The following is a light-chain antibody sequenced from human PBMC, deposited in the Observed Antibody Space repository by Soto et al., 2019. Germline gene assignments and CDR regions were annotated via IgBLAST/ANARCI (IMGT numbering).Light chain of an antibody. CDR2: ATS. CDR1: QSVGNN. Sequence: EIVLTQSPATLSVSPGERATLSCRASQSVGNNFAWYQQKPGQAPRLLIFATSTRATGVPARFSGSGSETEFTLTISSLQSEDFAVYYCQQYGDWPLTFGGGAKVEIE. V-gene: IGKV3-15*01. J-gene: IGKJ4*01. CDR3: QQYGDWPLT.